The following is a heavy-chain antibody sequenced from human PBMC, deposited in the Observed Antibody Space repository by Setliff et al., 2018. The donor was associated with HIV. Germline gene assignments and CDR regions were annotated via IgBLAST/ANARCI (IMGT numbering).Heavy chain of an antibody. Sequence: ASVKVSCKASGYTFTCYYMHWVRQAPGQGLEWMGWINAGNGNTKFSEQFQGRVLITSDTSASTVYLFLRSLKSEDTAVYYCARGYNYGYGGQGINWWDAFDSWGKGTLVTVSS. CDR3: ARGYNYGYGGQGINWWDAFDS. CDR2: INAGNGNT. V-gene: IGHV1-3*01. CDR1: GYTFTCYY. J-gene: IGHJ4*02. D-gene: IGHD3-16*01.